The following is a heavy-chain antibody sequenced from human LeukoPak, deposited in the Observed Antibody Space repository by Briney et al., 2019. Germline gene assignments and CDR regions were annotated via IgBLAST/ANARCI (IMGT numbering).Heavy chain of an antibody. CDR3: ARPGQYSGYDK. Sequence: GASVKASCKASGGTFASYAISWVRQAPGQGLEWMGGIIPIFGTANYAQKFQGRVTITADESTSTAYMELSSLRSEDTAVYYCARPGQYSGYDKWGQGTLVTVSS. CDR2: IIPIFGTA. D-gene: IGHD5-12*01. V-gene: IGHV1-69*13. CDR1: GGTFASYA. J-gene: IGHJ4*02.